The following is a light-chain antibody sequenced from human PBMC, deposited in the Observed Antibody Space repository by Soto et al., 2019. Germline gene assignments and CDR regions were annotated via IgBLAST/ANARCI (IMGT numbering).Light chain of an antibody. V-gene: IGKV1-5*01. CDR1: QSISSW. Sequence: DSQMTQSPSTLSASVGDRVTITCRASQSISSWLAWYQQKPGKAPKLLIYDASSLESGVPSRFSGSGSGTEFTLTLSSLQPDDFSTYYCQQYNSHSGITFGQGTRLEIK. CDR2: DAS. J-gene: IGKJ5*01. CDR3: QQYNSHSGIT.